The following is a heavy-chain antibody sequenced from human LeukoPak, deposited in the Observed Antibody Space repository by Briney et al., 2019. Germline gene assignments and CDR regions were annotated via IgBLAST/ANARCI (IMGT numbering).Heavy chain of an antibody. D-gene: IGHD5-18*01. CDR3: AKGEIQLWSYYYYYMDV. CDR1: GFTFSSYA. V-gene: IGHV3-23*01. J-gene: IGHJ6*03. Sequence: GGSLRLSCAASGFTFSSYAMSWVRQAPGKGLEWVSAISGSGSSTYYADSVKGRFTISRDNSKNTLYLQMNSLRAEDTAVYYCAKGEIQLWSYYYYYMDVWGKGTTVTVSS. CDR2: ISGSGSST.